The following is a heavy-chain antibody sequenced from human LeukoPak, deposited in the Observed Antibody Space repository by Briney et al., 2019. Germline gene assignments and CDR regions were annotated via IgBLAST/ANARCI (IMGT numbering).Heavy chain of an antibody. CDR1: RYTSTRSY. D-gene: IGHD1-26*01. Sequence: ASLKVSSKAFRYTSTRSYIYCVRETPGDGLEWMGWIKPNSGSTNYAQKVQSSVTMTSDTSISTAYMELSRLRSDDTAVYYCAKARVGATLVYYGMDVWGQGTTVTVSS. CDR3: AKARVGATLVYYGMDV. J-gene: IGHJ6*02. V-gene: IGHV1-2*02. CDR2: IKPNSGST.